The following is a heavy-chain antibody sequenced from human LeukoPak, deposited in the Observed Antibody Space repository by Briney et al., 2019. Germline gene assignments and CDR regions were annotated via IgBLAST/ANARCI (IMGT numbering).Heavy chain of an antibody. V-gene: IGHV4-61*01. CDR1: SGSISTSNYY. J-gene: IGHJ5*02. CDR2: IYYSGST. CDR3: ARGGYYGSGNDFRFDP. Sequence: PSETLSLTCTVSSGSISTSNYYWSWIRQPPGKGLEWIGYIYYSGSTNYKPSLKSRVTISVDTSKNQFSLKLSSVTAADTAVYYCARGGYYGSGNDFRFDPWGQGTLVTVSS. D-gene: IGHD3-10*01.